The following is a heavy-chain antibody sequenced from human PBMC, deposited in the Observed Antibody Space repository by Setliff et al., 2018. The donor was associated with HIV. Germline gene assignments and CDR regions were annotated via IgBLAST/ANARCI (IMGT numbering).Heavy chain of an antibody. CDR3: AKTQTVITVYGPFDS. CDR1: GFTFSSYW. D-gene: IGHD4-4*01. Sequence: PGGSLRLSCAASGFTFSSYWMNWVRQAPGKGLVWVSRINSDGSSSAYADSVKGRFTISRDNAKNTVYLQMNSLRAEDTAMYYCAKTQTVITVYGPFDSWGQGTPVTVSS. CDR2: INSDGSSS. V-gene: IGHV3-74*03. J-gene: IGHJ4*02.